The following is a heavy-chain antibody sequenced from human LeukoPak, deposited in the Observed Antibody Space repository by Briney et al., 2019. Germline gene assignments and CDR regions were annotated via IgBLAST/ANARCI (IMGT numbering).Heavy chain of an antibody. D-gene: IGHD5-24*01. Sequence: PGGSLRLSCVASGFTFSGFAMHWVRQPPGKGLEWLAVTSYDGSDKYYADSVRGRFAISRDNSKNTVYLQLNSPRPEDTATYYCTRGDYRNYKNYPFDSCGQGTLVTVSS. J-gene: IGHJ4*02. CDR2: TSYDGSDK. CDR1: GFTFSGFA. V-gene: IGHV3-30*03. CDR3: TRGDYRNYKNYPFDS.